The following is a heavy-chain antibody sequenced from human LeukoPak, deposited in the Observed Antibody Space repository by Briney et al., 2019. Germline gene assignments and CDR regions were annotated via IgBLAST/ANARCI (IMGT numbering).Heavy chain of an antibody. CDR1: GFTFRYYV. V-gene: IGHV3-23*01. Sequence: GGSLRLSCAASGFTFRYYVMSWVRQAPGKGLDWVSAISGSGDYSYYADSVKGRFTISRDYSRNTVYLQMNSLRAEDTAVYYCAKDLVGLGGAWGQGTLVTVSS. D-gene: IGHD2-21*01. CDR2: ISGSGDYS. J-gene: IGHJ5*02. CDR3: AKDLVGLGGA.